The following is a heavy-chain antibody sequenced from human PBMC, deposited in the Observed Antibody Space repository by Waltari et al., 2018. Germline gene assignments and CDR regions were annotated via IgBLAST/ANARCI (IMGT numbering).Heavy chain of an antibody. J-gene: IGHJ4*02. CDR3: AKGGGWLQDY. Sequence: EVQLVESGGGLAQPGGSLRLSCVASGFTFSSYWMHWVRQAPGKGLVWVSRCNRDGSNTKYADSVKGRFTISRDNAKNTLYLQMNSLRAEDTAVYYCAKGGGWLQDYWGQGTLVTVSS. CDR2: CNRDGSNT. D-gene: IGHD5-12*01. CDR1: GFTFSSYW. V-gene: IGHV3-74*01.